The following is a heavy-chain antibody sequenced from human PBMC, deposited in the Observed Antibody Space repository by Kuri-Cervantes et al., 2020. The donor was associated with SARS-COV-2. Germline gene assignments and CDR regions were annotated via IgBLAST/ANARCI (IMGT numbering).Heavy chain of an antibody. D-gene: IGHD7-27*01. V-gene: IGHV3-48*03. CDR1: GFTFSSYE. J-gene: IGHJ4*02. Sequence: GGSLRLSCAASGFTFSSYEMNWVRQAPGKGLEWVSYISSSGSTIYYADSVKGRLTISRDNAKNSLYLQMNSLRAEDTAVYYCARIGKLGIPDYWGQGTLVTVSS. CDR2: ISSSGSTI. CDR3: ARIGKLGIPDY.